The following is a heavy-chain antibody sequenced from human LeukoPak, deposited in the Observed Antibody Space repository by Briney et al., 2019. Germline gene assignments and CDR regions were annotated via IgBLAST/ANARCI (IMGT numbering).Heavy chain of an antibody. J-gene: IGHJ4*02. D-gene: IGHD6-13*01. Sequence: SETLSLTCTVSGGSISSGSYYWSWIRQPAGKGLEWIGRIYTSGSTNYNPSLKSRVTISVDTSKNQFSLKLSSVTAADTAVYYCARGRIEAAGILDYWGQGTLVTVSS. CDR3: ARGRIEAAGILDY. CDR2: IYTSGST. V-gene: IGHV4-61*02. CDR1: GGSISSGSYY.